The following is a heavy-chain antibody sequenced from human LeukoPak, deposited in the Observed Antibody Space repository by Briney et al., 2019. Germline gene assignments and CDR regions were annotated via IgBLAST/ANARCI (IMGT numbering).Heavy chain of an antibody. CDR3: ARLRYSNYTFDP. CDR2: IYYSGST. J-gene: IGHJ5*02. V-gene: IGHV4-31*03. D-gene: IGHD4-11*01. Sequence: SETLSLTCTVSGGSISSGVYYWSWIRQHPGKGLEWIGYIYYSGSTYYNPSLKSRVTISVDTSKNQFSLKLSSVTAADTAVYYCARLRYSNYTFDPWGQGTLVTVSS. CDR1: GGSISSGVYY.